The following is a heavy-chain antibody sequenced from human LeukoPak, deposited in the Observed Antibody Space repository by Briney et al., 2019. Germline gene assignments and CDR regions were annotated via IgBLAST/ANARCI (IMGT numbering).Heavy chain of an antibody. Sequence: GASVKVSCKVSGYTFTDYYMHWVQQAPGKGLEWMGLVDPEDGETMYAEKFQGRVTITADTSTDTAYMELSSLRSEDTAVYHCATVSGCSGGSCPPPVDYWGQGTLVTVSS. CDR1: GYTFTDYY. V-gene: IGHV1-69-2*01. CDR2: VDPEDGET. D-gene: IGHD2-15*01. J-gene: IGHJ4*02. CDR3: ATVSGCSGGSCPPPVDY.